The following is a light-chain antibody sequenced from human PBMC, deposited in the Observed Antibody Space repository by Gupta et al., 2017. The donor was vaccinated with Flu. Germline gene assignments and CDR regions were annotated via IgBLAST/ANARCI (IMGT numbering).Light chain of an antibody. CDR3: HSQASSSTYRV. CDR2: NDS. CDR1: ALRKQY. V-gene: IGLV3-25*03. Sequence: GQTARITCSGDALRKQYSDWYKQKPGQQNVLWRVNDSERPSGIPERVACSSSGTKAKCKLTVAKAEDEADDDCHSQASSSTYRVFGGGTKLTVL. J-gene: IGLJ3*02.